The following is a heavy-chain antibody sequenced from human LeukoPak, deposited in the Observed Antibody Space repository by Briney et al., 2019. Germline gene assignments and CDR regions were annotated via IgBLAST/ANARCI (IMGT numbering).Heavy chain of an antibody. J-gene: IGHJ6*02. CDR1: GFTFDDYA. CDR2: ISWNSGSI. D-gene: IGHD3-10*01. CDR3: AKDAYYGSGNYYSYGMDV. V-gene: IGHV3-9*01. Sequence: GGSLRLSCAASGFTFDDYAMHWVRQAPGKGLEWVSGISWNSGSIGYADSVKGRFTISRDNAKNSLYLQMNSLRVEDTALYYCAKDAYYGSGNYYSYGMDVWGQGTTVTVSS.